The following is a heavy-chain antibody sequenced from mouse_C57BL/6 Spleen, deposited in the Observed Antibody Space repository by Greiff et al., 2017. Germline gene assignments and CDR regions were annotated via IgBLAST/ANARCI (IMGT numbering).Heavy chain of an antibody. Sequence: QVQLKESGPGLVAPSQSLSITCTVSGFSLTSYGVRWVRQPPGKGLEWLGVIWGDGSTNYNTACISRLSISKDNSKRQVFLNLNSLQTYDTATYYWARSLPSYCYWGQVTTLSVSS. CDR3: ARSLPSYCY. D-gene: IGHD6-5*01. CDR2: IWGDGST. V-gene: IGHV2-3*01. CDR1: GFSLTSYG. J-gene: IGHJ2*01.